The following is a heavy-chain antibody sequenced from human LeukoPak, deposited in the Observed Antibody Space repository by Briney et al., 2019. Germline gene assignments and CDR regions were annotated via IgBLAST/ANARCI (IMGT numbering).Heavy chain of an antibody. CDR1: GFTFSNYA. D-gene: IGHD2-15*01. CDR2: IYYDGSDK. V-gene: IGHV3-30*14. Sequence: PGGSLRLSCAASGFTFSNYAMHWVRQAPGKGLEWVAVIYYDGSDKYYADSVKGRFTISRDNSKNTLYLQMNSLRAEDTAVYYCARVVWSGGPFDPWGQGTLVTVSS. J-gene: IGHJ5*02. CDR3: ARVVWSGGPFDP.